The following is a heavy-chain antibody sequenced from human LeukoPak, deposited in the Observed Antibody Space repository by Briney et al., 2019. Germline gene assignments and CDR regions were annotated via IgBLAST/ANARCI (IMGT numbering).Heavy chain of an antibody. CDR1: GGSFSGYY. J-gene: IGHJ4*02. CDR3: AEQDDYNFMFGG. D-gene: IGHD5-24*01. CDR2: INHSGST. Sequence: SETLSLTCAVYGGSFSGYYWSWIRQPPGKGLEWIGEINHSGSTNYNPSLKSRVTISVDTSKNQFSLKLSSVTAADTAVYYCAEQDDYNFMFGGWGQGTLVTVSS. V-gene: IGHV4-34*01.